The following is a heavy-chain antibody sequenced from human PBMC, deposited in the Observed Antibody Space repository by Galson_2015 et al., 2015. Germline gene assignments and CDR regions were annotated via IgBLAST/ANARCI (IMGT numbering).Heavy chain of an antibody. V-gene: IGHV4-30-2*01. D-gene: IGHD5-18*01. CDR1: GGSISSGGYS. CDR2: IYHSGST. Sequence: TLSLTCAVSGGSISSGGYSWSWIRQPPGQGLEWIGYIYHSGSTYYNPSLKSRVTISVDRSKNQFSLKLSSVTAADTAVYYCARSRRGYSYGYDYWGQGTLVTVSS. J-gene: IGHJ4*02. CDR3: ARSRRGYSYGYDY.